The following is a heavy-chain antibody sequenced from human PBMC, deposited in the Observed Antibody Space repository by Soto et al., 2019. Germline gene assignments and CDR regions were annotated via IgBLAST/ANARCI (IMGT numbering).Heavy chain of an antibody. D-gene: IGHD7-27*01. CDR3: AHRGYLYGNWDHGYFDY. CDR1: GFSLTTSGVG. J-gene: IGHJ4*02. Sequence: QITLKESGPTRVRPTQTLALTCTFSGFSLTTSGVGVGWIRKTPGKALEWLAVIYWDGDKRYSPSLKSRLTLTKDTSKNQVVLTMAVMDPVVTATYFCAHRGYLYGNWDHGYFDYWGQGTLVTVSS. V-gene: IGHV2-5*02. CDR2: IYWDGDK.